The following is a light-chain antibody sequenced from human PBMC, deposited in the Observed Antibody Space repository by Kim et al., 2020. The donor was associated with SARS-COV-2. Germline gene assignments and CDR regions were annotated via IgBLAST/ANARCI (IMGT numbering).Light chain of an antibody. CDR3: SSYTSSSTLV. Sequence: GQSITISCPGHSSHVGVYNYVSWYQQHPGKAPKRMIYDVSNRPSGVSNRCSGSKSGNTASLTISGLQAEDEADYYCSSYTSSSTLVFGTGTKVTVL. V-gene: IGLV2-14*03. J-gene: IGLJ1*01. CDR1: SSHVGVYNY. CDR2: DVS.